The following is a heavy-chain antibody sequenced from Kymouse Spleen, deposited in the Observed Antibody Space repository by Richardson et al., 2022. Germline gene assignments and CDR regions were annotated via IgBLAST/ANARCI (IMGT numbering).Heavy chain of an antibody. Sequence: QVQLVESGGGVVQPGRSLRLSCAASGFTFSSYGMHWVRQAPGKGLEWVAVISYDGSNKYYADSVKGRFTISRDNSKNTLYLQMNSLRAEDTAVYYCAKDPDISDYWGQGTLVTVSS. D-gene: IGHD2-15*01,IGHD2-2*02,IGHD2-8*01. V-gene: IGHV3-30*18. CDR3: AKDPDISDY. CDR1: GFTFSSYG. J-gene: IGHJ4*02. CDR2: ISYDGSNK.